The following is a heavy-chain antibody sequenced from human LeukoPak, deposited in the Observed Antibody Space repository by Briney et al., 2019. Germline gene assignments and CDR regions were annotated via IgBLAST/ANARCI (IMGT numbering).Heavy chain of an antibody. V-gene: IGHV3-23*01. CDR3: AKAPGAYYYDSSGYHDY. D-gene: IGHD3-22*01. CDR1: GFTFSIYA. J-gene: IGHJ4*02. CDR2: ISGSGGST. Sequence: GGSLRLSCAASGFTFSIYAMSWVRQAPGKGLEWVSTISGSGGSTYYAGSVKGRFTISRDNSKNTQYLQMNSLRAEDTAVYYCAKAPGAYYYDSSGYHDYWGQGTLVTVSS.